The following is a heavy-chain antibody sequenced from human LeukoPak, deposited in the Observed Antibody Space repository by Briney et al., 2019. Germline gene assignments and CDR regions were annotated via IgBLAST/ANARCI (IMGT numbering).Heavy chain of an antibody. V-gene: IGHV4-59*01. CDR2: IYYSGST. CDR3: ARAQGGLWSPFDY. D-gene: IGHD5-18*01. J-gene: IGHJ4*02. Sequence: KPSETLSLTCTVSGGSISSYYWSWIRQPPGKGLEWIGYIYYSGSTNYNPSLKSRVTISVDTSKNQFSLKLSSVTAADTAVYYCARAQGGLWSPFDYWGQGTLVTVSS. CDR1: GGSISSYY.